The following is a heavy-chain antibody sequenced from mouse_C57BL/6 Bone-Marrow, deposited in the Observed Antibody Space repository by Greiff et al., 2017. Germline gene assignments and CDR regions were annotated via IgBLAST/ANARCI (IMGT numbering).Heavy chain of an antibody. D-gene: IGHD3-2*02. CDR3: AVQLRQRGAPSGLAY. J-gene: IGHJ3*01. CDR2: IDPNSGGT. V-gene: IGHV1-72*01. Sequence: QVQLQQPGAELVKPGASVKLSCKASGYTFTSYWMHWVKQRPGRGLEWIGRIDPNSGGTKYNEKFKSKATLTVDKPSSTAYMQLSSLTSADSAGYYCAVQLRQRGAPSGLAYWGQGTLVTVSA. CDR1: GYTFTSYW.